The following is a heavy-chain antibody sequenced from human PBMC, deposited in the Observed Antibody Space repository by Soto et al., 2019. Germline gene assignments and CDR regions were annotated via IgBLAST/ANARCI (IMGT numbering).Heavy chain of an antibody. V-gene: IGHV4-59*01. D-gene: IGHD6-13*01. CDR1: GCSILPYY. CDR2: VYYSGNT. Sequence: SETLSLTCTVSGCSILPYYWSWIRQPPGQGLEWIGYVYYSGNTNYNPSLESRVTISVDTSRNRFSLNLTSATAADTAVYYCARKGAAASYAHYYMDVWGRGTAVT. J-gene: IGHJ6*03. CDR3: ARKGAAASYAHYYMDV.